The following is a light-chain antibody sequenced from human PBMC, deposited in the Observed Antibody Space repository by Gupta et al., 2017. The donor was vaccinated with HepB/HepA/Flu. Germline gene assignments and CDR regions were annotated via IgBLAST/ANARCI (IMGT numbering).Light chain of an antibody. CDR2: LGS. CDR1: QSLLHSNGYNY. Sequence: VMTQSPLSLPVTPGEPASISCRSSQSLLHSNGYNYLDWYMQKPGRSPQLLIYLGSNRASGGPDRFSGSGSGTDFTMKISRVEAADVGVYYCRQDQQTPGSFGQGTKLEIK. J-gene: IGKJ2*04. V-gene: IGKV2-28*01. CDR3: RQDQQTPGS.